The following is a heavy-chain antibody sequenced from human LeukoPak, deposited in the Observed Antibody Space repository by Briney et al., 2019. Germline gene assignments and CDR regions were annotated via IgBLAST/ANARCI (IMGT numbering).Heavy chain of an antibody. CDR3: AGETDIVVVPAL. CDR1: GGSISSYY. D-gene: IGHD2-2*01. J-gene: IGHJ4*02. CDR2: IYTSGST. V-gene: IGHV4-4*07. Sequence: PSETLSLTCTVSGGSISSYYWSWIRQPAGKGLEWIGRIYTSGSTNYNPSLKSRVTMSVDTSKNQSSLKLSSVTAADTAVYYCAGETDIVVVPALWGQGTLVTVSS.